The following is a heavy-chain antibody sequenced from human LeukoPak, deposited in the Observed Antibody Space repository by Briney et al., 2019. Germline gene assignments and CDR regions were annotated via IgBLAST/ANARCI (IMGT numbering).Heavy chain of an antibody. CDR2: ISKDGGSNK. D-gene: IGHD6-13*01. CDR1: GFTFRNYG. J-gene: IGHJ4*02. V-gene: IGHV3-30*18. Sequence: QPGRSLRLSCAASGFTFRNYGMHWVRQAPGKGLEWVAVISKDGGSNKYHADSVKGRFTISRDNSMNTLYLQMNSLRAKDTAVYYCAKVGIGSRDGYFDYWGQGTLVTVSS. CDR3: AKVGIGSRDGYFDY.